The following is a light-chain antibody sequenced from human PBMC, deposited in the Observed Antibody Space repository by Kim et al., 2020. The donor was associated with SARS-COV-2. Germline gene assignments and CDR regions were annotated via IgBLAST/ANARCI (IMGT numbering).Light chain of an antibody. CDR1: SSNHGTNS. CDR3: AGWDDNLNAEV. Sequence: GRRVTISCSGSSSNHGTNSVHWYQQFPGTAPEVLIYKNNQRPSGVPDRFSGSKSGTSASLAISGLQSEDEGDYYCAGWDDNLNAEVFGGGTQLTVL. J-gene: IGLJ3*02. V-gene: IGLV1-44*01. CDR2: KNN.